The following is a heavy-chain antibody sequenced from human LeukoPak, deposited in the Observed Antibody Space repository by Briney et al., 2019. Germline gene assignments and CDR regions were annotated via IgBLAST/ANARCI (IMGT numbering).Heavy chain of an antibody. D-gene: IGHD3-10*01. CDR3: ARFLMTMVRGAPRYGMDV. CDR2: ISSSSSTI. V-gene: IGHV3-11*01. J-gene: IGHJ6*02. Sequence: GVSLTLSCAASGFTYSDYYMLWLRPAPGRGLEWVSYISSSSSTIYYADSVKGRFTISRDNAKNSLYLQMNSLRAEDTGVYYCARFLMTMVRGAPRYGMDVWGQGTTVTVSS. CDR1: GFTYSDYY.